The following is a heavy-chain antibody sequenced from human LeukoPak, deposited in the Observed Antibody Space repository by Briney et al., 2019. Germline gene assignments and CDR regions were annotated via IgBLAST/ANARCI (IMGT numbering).Heavy chain of an antibody. CDR1: GFTFSSYG. Sequence: SGGSLRLSCAASGFTFSSYGMHWVRQAPGKGLEWVAVIWYDGSNKYYADSVKGRFTISRDNSKNTLYLQMNSLRAEDTAVYYCARDFSLRDGHNGGRGAFGYWGQGTLVTVSS. CDR2: IWYDGSNK. V-gene: IGHV3-33*01. D-gene: IGHD5-24*01. J-gene: IGHJ4*02. CDR3: ARDFSLRDGHNGGRGAFGY.